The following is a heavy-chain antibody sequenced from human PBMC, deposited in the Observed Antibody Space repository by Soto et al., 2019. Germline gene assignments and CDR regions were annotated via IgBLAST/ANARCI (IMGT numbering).Heavy chain of an antibody. J-gene: IGHJ4*02. Sequence: PSETLSLTCTVSGGSISSSSYYWGWIRQPPGKGLEWIGSIYYSGSTYYNPSLKSRVTISVDTSKNQFSLKLSPVTAADTAVYYCARHGYYDILTGYFYWGQGTLVTVSS. D-gene: IGHD3-9*01. CDR1: GGSISSSSYY. CDR2: IYYSGST. CDR3: ARHGYYDILTGYFY. V-gene: IGHV4-39*01.